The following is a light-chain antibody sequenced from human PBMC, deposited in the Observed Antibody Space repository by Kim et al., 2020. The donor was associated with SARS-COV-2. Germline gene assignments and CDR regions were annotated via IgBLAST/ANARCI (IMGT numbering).Light chain of an antibody. J-gene: IGLJ3*02. V-gene: IGLV2-14*03. CDR3: STYTDSVK. Sequence: QSALTQPASVSGSLGQSITISCTGSSSDVGADHYVSWYRHHPGKAPKLLIYDVSLRPSGISNRFSGSKSGNTASLTISGLQAEDEADYYCSTYTDSVKFGGGTQVTVL. CDR1: SSDVGADHY. CDR2: DVS.